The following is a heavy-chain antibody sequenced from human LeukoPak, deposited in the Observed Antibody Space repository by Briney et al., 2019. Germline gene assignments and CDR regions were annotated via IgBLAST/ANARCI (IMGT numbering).Heavy chain of an antibody. CDR2: IYYSGST. D-gene: IGHD1-26*01. CDR3: ARGSGSTLFDY. Sequence: ASQTLSLTCTVSGGSISSYYWSWIRQPPGKGLEWIGYIYYSGSTNYNPSLKSRVTISVDTSKNQFSLKLSSVTAAVTAVYYCARGSGSTLFDYWGQGTLVTVSS. J-gene: IGHJ4*02. CDR1: GGSISSYY. V-gene: IGHV4-59*01.